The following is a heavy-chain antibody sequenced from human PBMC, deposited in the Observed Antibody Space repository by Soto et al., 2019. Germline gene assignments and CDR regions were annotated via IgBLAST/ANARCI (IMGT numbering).Heavy chain of an antibody. D-gene: IGHD3-3*01. J-gene: IGHJ6*03. V-gene: IGHV3-23*01. CDR1: GFTFSSYA. Sequence: EVQLLESGGGLVQPGGSLRLSCAASGFTFSSYAMSWVRQAPGKGLEWVSAISGSGGSTYYADSVKGRFTISRDNSKNTLYLQMNSLRAEDTAVYYCAKEYDFWRERYYYMDVWGKGTTVTVSS. CDR2: ISGSGGST. CDR3: AKEYDFWRERYYYMDV.